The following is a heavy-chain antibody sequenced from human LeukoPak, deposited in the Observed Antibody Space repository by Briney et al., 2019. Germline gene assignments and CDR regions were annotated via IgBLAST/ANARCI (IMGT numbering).Heavy chain of an antibody. J-gene: IGHJ6*02. CDR1: GFTFSSYT. CDR3: ARRQQTYYYYYGMDV. CDR2: ISSSSRYI. Sequence: PGGSLRLSCAASGFTFSSYTINWVRRAPGKGLEWVSSISSSSRYIYYAGSVKGRFTISRDNAKNSMYLQMNSLRAEDTAVYYCARRQQTYYYYYGMDVWGQGTTVTVS. D-gene: IGHD6-13*01. V-gene: IGHV3-21*04.